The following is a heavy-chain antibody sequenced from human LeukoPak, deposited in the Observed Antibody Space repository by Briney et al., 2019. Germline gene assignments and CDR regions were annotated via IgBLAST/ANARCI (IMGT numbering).Heavy chain of an antibody. V-gene: IGHV1-69*05. D-gene: IGHD1-26*01. CDR1: GGTFSSYA. CDR2: IIPIFGTA. CDR3: ARGQELIVGATPFDY. J-gene: IGHJ4*02. Sequence: SVKVSCKASGGTFSSYAISWVRQAPGQGLEWMGGIIPIFGTANYAQKFQGRVTITTDESTSTAYMELSSLRSEDTAVYYCARGQELIVGATPFDYWGQGTLVSVSS.